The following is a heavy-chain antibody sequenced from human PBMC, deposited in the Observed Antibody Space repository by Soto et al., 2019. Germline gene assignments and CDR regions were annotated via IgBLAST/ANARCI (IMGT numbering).Heavy chain of an antibody. V-gene: IGHV1-46*01. D-gene: IGHD3-22*01. CDR2: INPSGGST. CDR1: GYTFTSYY. J-gene: IGHJ4*02. CDR3: ASANQGNYYDSSGYFSLIDY. Sequence: ASVKVSCKASGYTFTSYYMHWVRQAPGQGLEWMGIINPSGGSTSYAQKFQGRVTMTRDTSTSTVYMELSSLRSEDTAVYYCASANQGNYYDSSGYFSLIDYWGQGTLVTVSS.